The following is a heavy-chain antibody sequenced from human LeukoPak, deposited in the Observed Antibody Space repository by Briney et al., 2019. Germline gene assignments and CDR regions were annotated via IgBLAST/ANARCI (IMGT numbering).Heavy chain of an antibody. V-gene: IGHV3-30*02. CDR3: AKDISGGNSETYIDY. Sequence: GGSLRLSCAASGFKFGDFAMSWVRQTPGKGLEWVAFILYDGRYYADSVKGRFTISRDNSKNTLYLQMDSLRAEDTAVYYCAKDISGGNSETYIDYWGQGTLVAVSS. D-gene: IGHD4-23*01. CDR2: ILYDGR. CDR1: GFKFGDFA. J-gene: IGHJ4*02.